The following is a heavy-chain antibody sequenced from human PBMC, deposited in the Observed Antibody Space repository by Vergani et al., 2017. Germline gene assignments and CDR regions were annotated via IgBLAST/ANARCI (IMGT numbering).Heavy chain of an antibody. D-gene: IGHD2-15*01. CDR2: IGSSGPYI. CDR3: AKEGGGYCSGGTCYPEY. CDR1: GFTFSDFS. Sequence: EVHLVESGGGLVQPGGSLRLSCAASGFTFSDFSMSWVRQAPGKGLEWVAFIGSSGPYINYADSVKGRFIISRDNTNNSLFLQLRSLRAEDAAVYYCAKEGGGYCSGGTCYPEYWGQGTLVIVSS. V-gene: IGHV3-21*06. J-gene: IGHJ4*02.